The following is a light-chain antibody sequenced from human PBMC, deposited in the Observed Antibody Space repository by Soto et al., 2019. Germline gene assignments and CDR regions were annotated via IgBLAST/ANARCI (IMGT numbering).Light chain of an antibody. J-gene: IGKJ1*01. CDR2: AAS. Sequence: IQLTQSPSFLSASVGDRVTITCRASRAISTNLAWYQQEPGKAPKLVIYAASTLQSGVPSRFSGSGSGTEFTLTISSLQPEDFATYYCQHLNGYPRTFGQGTKVEIK. CDR1: RAISTN. CDR3: QHLNGYPRT. V-gene: IGKV1-9*01.